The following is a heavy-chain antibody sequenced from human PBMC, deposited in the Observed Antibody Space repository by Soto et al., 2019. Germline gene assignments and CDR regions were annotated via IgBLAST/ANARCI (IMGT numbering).Heavy chain of an antibody. CDR2: ISGSGGST. CDR3: ARRGSGSYSDY. Sequence: EVQLLESGGGLVQPGGSLRLSCAASGFTFSSYAMRWVRQAPVKGLEWVSSISGSGGSTYYADSVKGRFTISRDNSKNTLYLQMNSLRAEATAVYYCARRGSGSYSDYWGQGTLVTVSS. J-gene: IGHJ4*02. CDR1: GFTFSSYA. D-gene: IGHD1-26*01. V-gene: IGHV3-23*01.